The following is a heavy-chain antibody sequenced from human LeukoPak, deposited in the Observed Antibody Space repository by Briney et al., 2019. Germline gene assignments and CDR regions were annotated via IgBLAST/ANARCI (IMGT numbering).Heavy chain of an antibody. CDR2: ISAYNGNT. Sequence: ASVNVSCKASGYTFTSYGISWVRQAPGQGLEWMGWISAYNGNTNYAQKLQGRVTMTTDTSTSTAYMELSSLRSEDTAVYYCARGGEYYYDSSYHWDNWFDPWGQGTLVTVSS. D-gene: IGHD3-22*01. J-gene: IGHJ5*02. V-gene: IGHV1-18*01. CDR1: GYTFTSYG. CDR3: ARGGEYYYDSSYHWDNWFDP.